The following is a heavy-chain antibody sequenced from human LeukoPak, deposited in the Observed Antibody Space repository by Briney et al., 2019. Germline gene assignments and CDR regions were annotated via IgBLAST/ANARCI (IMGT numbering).Heavy chain of an antibody. Sequence: TGGSLRLSCAVSGFTFSSYAMSWVRQAPGKGLECVSALSGSGDSTYYADSVKGRFTFSRDNSKNTLFLQMNSLRAEDTAIYYCAKEKALPRAGIDYWGQGTLVTVSS. CDR2: LSGSGDST. D-gene: IGHD1-14*01. CDR3: AKEKALPRAGIDY. J-gene: IGHJ4*02. V-gene: IGHV3-23*01. CDR1: GFTFSSYA.